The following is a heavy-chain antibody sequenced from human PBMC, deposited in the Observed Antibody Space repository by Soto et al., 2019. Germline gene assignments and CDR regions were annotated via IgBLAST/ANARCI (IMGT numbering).Heavy chain of an antibody. CDR2: LSGSGGST. CDR1: GFTFSSYA. D-gene: IGHD3-10*01. Sequence: GGSLRLSCAASGFTFSSYAMSWVRQAPGKGLEWVSALSGSGGSTYYADSVKGRFTISRDNSKNTLYLQMNSLRAEDTAVYYCAKGTVNLLYYFDYWGQGTLVTVSS. CDR3: AKGTVNLLYYFDY. J-gene: IGHJ4*02. V-gene: IGHV3-23*01.